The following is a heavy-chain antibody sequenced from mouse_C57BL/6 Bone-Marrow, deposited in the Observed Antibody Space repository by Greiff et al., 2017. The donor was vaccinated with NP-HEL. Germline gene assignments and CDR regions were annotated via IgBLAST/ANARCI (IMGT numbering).Heavy chain of an antibody. J-gene: IGHJ1*03. Sequence: EVKVEESGGGLVQPGGSLSLSCAASGFTFTDYYMSWVRQPPGKALEWLGFIRNKANGYTTEYSASVKGRFTISRDNSQSILYLQMNALRAEDSATYYCARFPYGNYDWYFDVWGTGTTVTVSS. D-gene: IGHD2-1*01. V-gene: IGHV7-3*01. CDR3: ARFPYGNYDWYFDV. CDR1: GFTFTDYY. CDR2: IRNKANGYTT.